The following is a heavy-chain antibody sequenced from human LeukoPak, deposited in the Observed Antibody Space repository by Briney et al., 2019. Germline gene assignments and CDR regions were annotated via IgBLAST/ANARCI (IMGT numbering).Heavy chain of an antibody. D-gene: IGHD2-21*02. J-gene: IGHJ4*02. Sequence: SETLSLTRTVSGGSISSYYWSWIRQPPGKGLEWIGYIYYTGSTNYNPSLKSRVTISVDTSKNQFSLKLSSVTAADTAVYYCARHYGGHCGGDCYSFDYWGQGTLVTVSS. CDR1: GGSISSYY. CDR3: ARHYGGHCGGDCYSFDY. CDR2: IYYTGST. V-gene: IGHV4-59*08.